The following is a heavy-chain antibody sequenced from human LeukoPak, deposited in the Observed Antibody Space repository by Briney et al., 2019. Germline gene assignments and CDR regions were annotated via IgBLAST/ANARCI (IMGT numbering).Heavy chain of an antibody. V-gene: IGHV1-46*01. J-gene: IGHJ4*02. D-gene: IGHD3-16*01. CDR3: ASVPTLGELMGPFDY. CDR1: GYTFTSYY. Sequence: GASVKVSCKASGYTFTSYYMHWVRQAPGQGLEWMGIINPSGGSTSYAQKFQGRVTMTRDTSTSTVYMELSSLRSEDTAVYYCASVPTLGELMGPFDYWGQGTLVTVSS. CDR2: INPSGGST.